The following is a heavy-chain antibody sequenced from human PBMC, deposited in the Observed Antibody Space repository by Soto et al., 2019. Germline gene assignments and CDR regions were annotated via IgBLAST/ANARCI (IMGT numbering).Heavy chain of an antibody. J-gene: IGHJ4*02. D-gene: IGHD3-22*01. V-gene: IGHV1-18*04. Sequence: ASVKVSCKASGYTFTTYGFSWVRQAPGQGLECVGWISASNGNTHYSQKFQGRVTMTTDTSTSTAYMELRSLTSGDTAVYYCASEPIYSNDGSGYYPLGYWGQGTLVTVSS. CDR3: ASEPIYSNDGSGYYPLGY. CDR1: GYTFTTYG. CDR2: ISASNGNT.